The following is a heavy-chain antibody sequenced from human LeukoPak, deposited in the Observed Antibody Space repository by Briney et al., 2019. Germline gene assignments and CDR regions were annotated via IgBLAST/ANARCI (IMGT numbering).Heavy chain of an antibody. Sequence: GGSLRLSCAASGFTFSSYAMHWVRQAPGKGLEWVAVISYDGSNKYYADSVKGRFTISRDNSKNTPYLQMNSLRAEDTAVYYCARDPGIEGYSYGYNWFDPWGQGTLVTVSS. CDR2: ISYDGSNK. D-gene: IGHD5-18*01. CDR3: ARDPGIEGYSYGYNWFDP. V-gene: IGHV3-30-3*01. J-gene: IGHJ5*02. CDR1: GFTFSSYA.